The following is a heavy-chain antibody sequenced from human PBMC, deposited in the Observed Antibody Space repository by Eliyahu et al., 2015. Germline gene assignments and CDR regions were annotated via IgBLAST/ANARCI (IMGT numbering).Heavy chain of an antibody. CDR3: AKERDSSAYYVTIDY. Sequence: QVQLVESGGGVVQPGRSLRLSCAASGFTFSSYGIHWVRQAPGKGVEWVAVISYDGSSKYYADSVKGRFTISRDNSKNMVYLQMNSLRAEDTAVYYCAKERDSSAYYVTIDYWGQGTLVTVSS. D-gene: IGHD3-22*01. CDR2: ISYDGSSK. CDR1: GFTFSSYG. V-gene: IGHV3-30*18. J-gene: IGHJ4*02.